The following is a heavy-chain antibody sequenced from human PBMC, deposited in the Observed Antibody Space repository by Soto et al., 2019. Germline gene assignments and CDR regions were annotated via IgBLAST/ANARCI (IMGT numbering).Heavy chain of an antibody. CDR1: CGSFSGYY. CDR3: ARAPRIAAGYYYYYYGMDV. Sequence: SETLSLTCAVYCGSFSGYYWSWIRQPPGKGLEWIGEINHSGSTNYNPSLKSRVTISVDTSKNQFSLKLSSVTAADTAVYYCARAPRIAAGYYYYYYGMDVWGQGTTVTVSS. CDR2: INHSGST. J-gene: IGHJ6*02. V-gene: IGHV4-34*01. D-gene: IGHD6-13*01.